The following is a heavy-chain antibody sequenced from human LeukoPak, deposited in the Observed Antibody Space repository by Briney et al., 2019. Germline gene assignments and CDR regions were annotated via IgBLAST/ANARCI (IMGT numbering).Heavy chain of an antibody. CDR2: IYHSGST. CDR3: ARSHNYDSSGYYYAD. V-gene: IGHV4-38-2*01. D-gene: IGHD3-22*01. Sequence: PSETLSLTCAVSGYSISSGYYGGWIRQPPGKGLEWIGSIYHSGSTYYNPYLKSRVTISVDTSKNHFSLKLSSVPAADTAVYYCARSHNYDSSGYYYADWGQGTLVTVSS. J-gene: IGHJ4*02. CDR1: GYSISSGYY.